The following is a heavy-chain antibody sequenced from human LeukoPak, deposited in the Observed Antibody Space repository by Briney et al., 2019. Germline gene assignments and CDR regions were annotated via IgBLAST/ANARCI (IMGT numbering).Heavy chain of an antibody. CDR1: GFTFSSYW. V-gene: IGHV3-74*01. CDR2: INSDGSST. D-gene: IGHD3-10*01. CDR3: ARDRRWFGESSFDY. Sequence: GGSLRLSCAASGFTFSSYWMHWVRQAPGKGLVWVPRINSDGSSTSYADSVKGRFTISRDNAKNTLDLQMSSLRAEDTAVYYCARDRRWFGESSFDYWGQGTLVTVSS. J-gene: IGHJ4*02.